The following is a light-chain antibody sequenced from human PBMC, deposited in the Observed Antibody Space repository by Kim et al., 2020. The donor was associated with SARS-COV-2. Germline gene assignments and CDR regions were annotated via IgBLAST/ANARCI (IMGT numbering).Light chain of an antibody. V-gene: IGKV1-5*01. CDR2: DAS. J-gene: IGKJ1*01. CDR1: QSISSW. CDR3: QQYKSYSRT. Sequence: ASVGDRVPIPCRASQSISSWLAWYQQKPGKAPQLLIYDASSLESGVSSRFRGSGSGTEFTLTISSLQPDEFATYYCQQYKSYSRTFGQGTKGDIK.